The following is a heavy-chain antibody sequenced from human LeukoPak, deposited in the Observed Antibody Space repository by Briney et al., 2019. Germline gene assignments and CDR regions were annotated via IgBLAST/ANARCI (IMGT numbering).Heavy chain of an antibody. J-gene: IGHJ4*02. V-gene: IGHV3-30-3*01. D-gene: IGHD2-15*01. CDR2: MSYDGSNK. CDR3: ARDQEWPVENFDY. CDR1: GFTFSSYA. Sequence: GGSLRLSCAASGFTFSSYAMHWVRQAPGKGLEWVAVMSYDGSNKYYADSVKGRFTISRDNSKNTLYLQMNSLRAEDTAVYYCARDQEWPVENFDYWGQGTLVTVSS.